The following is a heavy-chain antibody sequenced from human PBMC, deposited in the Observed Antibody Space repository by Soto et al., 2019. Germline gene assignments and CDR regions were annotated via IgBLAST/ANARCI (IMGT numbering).Heavy chain of an antibody. D-gene: IGHD1-1*01. J-gene: IGHJ4*02. Sequence: PSETLSLTCTVSGGSISSGDYYWSWIRQPPGKGLEWIGYIYCSGSTYYNPSLKSRVTISVDTSKNKFSLKLSSVTAADTAVYYCARDGSTGALDYWGQGTLVTVYS. CDR3: ARDGSTGALDY. V-gene: IGHV4-30-4*01. CDR2: IYCSGST. CDR1: GGSISSGDYY.